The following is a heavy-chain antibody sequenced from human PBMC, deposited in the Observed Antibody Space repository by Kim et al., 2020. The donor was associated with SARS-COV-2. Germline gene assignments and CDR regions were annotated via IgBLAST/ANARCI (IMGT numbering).Heavy chain of an antibody. D-gene: IGHD3-10*01. CDR3: TTDLWFGELSYYYYYYGMDV. CDR2: IKSKTDGGTT. CDR1: GFTFSNAW. Sequence: GGSLRLSCAASGFTFSNAWMSWVRQAPGKGLEWVGRIKSKTDGGTTDYAAPVKGRFTISRDDSKNTLYLQMNSLKTEDTAVYYCTTDLWFGELSYYYYYYGMDVWGQGTPFTVSS. J-gene: IGHJ6*02. V-gene: IGHV3-15*01.